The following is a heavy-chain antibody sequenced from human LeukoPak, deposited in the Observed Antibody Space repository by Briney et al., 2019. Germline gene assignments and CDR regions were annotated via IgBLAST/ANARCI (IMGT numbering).Heavy chain of an antibody. CDR3: AITVTIVRLLDY. CDR2: INAGNGNT. CDR1: GHTFTSYA. J-gene: IGHJ4*02. D-gene: IGHD4-11*01. V-gene: IGHV1-3*01. Sequence: ASVTVSCTASGHTFTSYAMHWVRQAPGQRLEWMGWINAGNGNTKYSQKFQGRVTITRDTSASTAYMELSSLRSEDTAVYYCAITVTIVRLLDYWGQGTLVTVSS.